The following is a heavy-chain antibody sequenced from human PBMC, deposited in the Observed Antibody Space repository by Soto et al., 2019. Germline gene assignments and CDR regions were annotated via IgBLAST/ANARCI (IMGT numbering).Heavy chain of an antibody. CDR1: GYTFTSYG. J-gene: IGHJ6*02. CDR2: ISAYNGNT. V-gene: IGHV1-18*01. Sequence: GASVKVSCKASGYTFTSYGISWVRQAPGQGLEWMGWISAYNGNTNYAQKLQGRVTMTTDTSTSTAYMELRSLRSDDTAVYYCARDVTTPDYYYYCGMDVWGQGTTVTVSS. D-gene: IGHD3-3*01. CDR3: ARDVTTPDYYYYCGMDV.